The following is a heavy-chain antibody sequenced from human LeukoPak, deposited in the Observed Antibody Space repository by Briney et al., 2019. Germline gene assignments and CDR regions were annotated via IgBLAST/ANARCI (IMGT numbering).Heavy chain of an antibody. J-gene: IGHJ5*02. CDR1: GFTFSSYA. CDR2: ISGSGGST. CDR3: AKDQDCSGGSCYPLRFDP. V-gene: IGHV3-23*01. D-gene: IGHD2-15*01. Sequence: GGSLRLSCAASGFTFSSYAMSWVRQAPGKGLEWVSAISGSGGSTYYADSVKGRFTISRDNSQNTLYLQMNSLRAEDTAVYYCAKDQDCSGGSCYPLRFDPWGQGTLVTVSS.